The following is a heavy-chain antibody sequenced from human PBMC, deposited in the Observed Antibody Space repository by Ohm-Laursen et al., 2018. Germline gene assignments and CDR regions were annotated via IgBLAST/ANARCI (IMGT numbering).Heavy chain of an antibody. J-gene: IGHJ2*01. D-gene: IGHD3/OR15-3a*01. CDR1: GFIFSSYA. V-gene: IGHV3-23*01. Sequence: SLRLSCAASGFIFSSYAMSWVRQAPGKGLEWVSAISGSGGSTYYADSVKGRFTISRDNSKNTLYLQMNSLRAEDTAVYYCAKGSDWRLHWYFDLWGRGTLVTVSS. CDR3: AKGSDWRLHWYFDL. CDR2: ISGSGGST.